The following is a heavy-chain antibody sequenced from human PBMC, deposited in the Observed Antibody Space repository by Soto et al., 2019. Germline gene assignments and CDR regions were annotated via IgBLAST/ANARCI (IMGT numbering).Heavy chain of an antibody. Sequence: SETLSLTYTVSGGSISTYYWSWFRQAPGKGLEWIGYIYNSGSTNSNPSLKSRVAISMDTSSNQFSLKLNSVTAADTAVYYCARDNGNTAMLIWGRRT. J-gene: IGHJ4*02. CDR2: IYNSGST. D-gene: IGHD5-18*01. V-gene: IGHV4-59*01. CDR1: GGSISTYY. CDR3: ARDNGNTAMLI.